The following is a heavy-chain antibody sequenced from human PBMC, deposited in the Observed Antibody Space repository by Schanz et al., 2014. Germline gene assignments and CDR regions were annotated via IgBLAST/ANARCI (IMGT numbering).Heavy chain of an antibody. Sequence: QVQLVQSGAEVKKPGASVKVSCEASGYTFTTYYIHWVRQAPGQGLEWMGKINPSSGTTRIAQNCQGRLTVTRDTSTSTVNMELSSLRSEDTAVYYCARGGFFDSTSFDSWGQGTLVTVSS. D-gene: IGHD2-2*01. CDR3: ARGGFFDSTSFDS. J-gene: IGHJ4*02. CDR2: INPSSGTT. V-gene: IGHV1-46*03. CDR1: GYTFTTYY.